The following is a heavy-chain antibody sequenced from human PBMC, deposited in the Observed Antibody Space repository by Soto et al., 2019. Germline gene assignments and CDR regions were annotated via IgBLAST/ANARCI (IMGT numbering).Heavy chain of an antibody. D-gene: IGHD3-16*01. CDR1: GFTFSSFG. V-gene: IGHV3-30*18. CDR3: AKGLSSYGSSYFES. Sequence: QVQLVESGGGVVQPGRSLRLSCVVSGFTFSSFGMHWVRQAPGKGLEWVAVIAFDGSDEYYGDSVKGRFSISRDNSKSTLYLQMNSLRPADAAVYYCAKGLSSYGSSYFESWGQGTLVTVSS. CDR2: IAFDGSDE. J-gene: IGHJ4*02.